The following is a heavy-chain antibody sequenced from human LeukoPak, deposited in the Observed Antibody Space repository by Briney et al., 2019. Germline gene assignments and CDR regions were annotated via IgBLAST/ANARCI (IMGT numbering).Heavy chain of an antibody. D-gene: IGHD3-16*01. CDR3: ARVSSYVVWGSYGAGGVDY. Sequence: PGGSLRLSCAASGFTFSSYWMHWVRQAPGKGLVWVSRINSDGSSTSYADSVKGRFTISRDNAKNTLYLQMNSLRAEDTAVYYCARVSSYVVWGSYGAGGVDYWGQGTLVTVSS. CDR2: INSDGSST. CDR1: GFTFSSYW. J-gene: IGHJ4*02. V-gene: IGHV3-74*01.